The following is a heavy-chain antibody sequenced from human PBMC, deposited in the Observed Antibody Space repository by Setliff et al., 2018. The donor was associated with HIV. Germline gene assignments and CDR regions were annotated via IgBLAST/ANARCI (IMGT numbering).Heavy chain of an antibody. CDR2: IIPILNTA. V-gene: IGHV1-69*10. CDR1: GGTFSLYA. D-gene: IGHD3-22*01. J-gene: IGHJ6*03. CDR3: ARGGYYDSSGKDYYYYYMDV. Sequence: ASVKVSCKASGGTFSLYAINWVRQAPGQGLEWMGGIIPILNTANYAQKFQGRVTMTRDTSTSTVYMELSSLRSEDTAVYYCARGGYYDSSGKDYYYYYMDVWGKGTTVTVSS.